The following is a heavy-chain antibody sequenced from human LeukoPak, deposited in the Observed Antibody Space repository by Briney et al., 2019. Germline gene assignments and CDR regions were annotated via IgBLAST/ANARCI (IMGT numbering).Heavy chain of an antibody. CDR1: GGSISSYY. Sequence: PSETLSLTCTVSGGSISSYYWSWIRQPPGKGLEWIGSIYYSGSTYYNPSLKSRVTISVDTSKNQFSLKLSSVTAADTAVYYCARLDLSIIWGQGTLVTVSS. CDR2: IYYSGST. V-gene: IGHV4-39*01. CDR3: ARLDLSII. J-gene: IGHJ4*02.